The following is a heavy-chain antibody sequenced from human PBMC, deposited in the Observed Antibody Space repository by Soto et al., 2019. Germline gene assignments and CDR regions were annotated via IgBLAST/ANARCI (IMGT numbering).Heavy chain of an antibody. Sequence: LVESGGGLVQPGGSLTLSCAASGFTFSNFWMNWVRQGPGKGLEWVANIKADGSEKYYLDSVKGRFTISRDNARNSLYLQMNSLRAEDRAVYFCTTGHYSNPLGGQGALVTVS. D-gene: IGHD4-4*01. V-gene: IGHV3-7*01. CDR1: GFTFSNFW. J-gene: IGHJ4*02. CDR2: IKADGSEK. CDR3: TTGHYSNPL.